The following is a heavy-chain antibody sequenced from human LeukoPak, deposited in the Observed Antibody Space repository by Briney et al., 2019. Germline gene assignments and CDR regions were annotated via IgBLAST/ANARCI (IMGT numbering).Heavy chain of an antibody. CDR3: AREGQWLGFDY. J-gene: IGHJ4*02. Sequence: GGSLRLSCAASGFTFSSYSMNWVRQAPGKGLEWVSYISSSSSTIYYADSVKGRFTISRGNAKNSLYLQMNSLRAEDTAVYYCAREGQWLGFDYWGQGTLVTVSS. CDR1: GFTFSSYS. CDR2: ISSSSSTI. V-gene: IGHV3-48*01. D-gene: IGHD6-19*01.